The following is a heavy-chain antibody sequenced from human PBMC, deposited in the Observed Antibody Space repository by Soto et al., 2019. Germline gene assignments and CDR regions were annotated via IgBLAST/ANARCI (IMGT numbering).Heavy chain of an antibody. CDR1: GFTFSSYA. D-gene: IGHD3-22*01. CDR3: ARDASPYYYDSSGGDDAFDI. V-gene: IGHV3-30-3*01. CDR2: ISYDGSNK. Sequence: PGGSLRLSCAASGFTFSSYAMHWVRQAPGKGLEWVAVISYDGSNKYYADSVKGRFTISRDNSKNTLYLQMNSLRAEDTAVYYCARDASPYYYDSSGGDDAFDIWGQGTMVTVSS. J-gene: IGHJ3*02.